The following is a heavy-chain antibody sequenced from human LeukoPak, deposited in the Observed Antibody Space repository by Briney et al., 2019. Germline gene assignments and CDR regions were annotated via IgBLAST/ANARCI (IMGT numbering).Heavy chain of an antibody. Sequence: GGSLRLSCAASGFTFSSYGMHWVRQAPGKGLEWVAVISYDGSNKYYADSVKGRFTISRDNSKNTLYLQMNSLRAEDTAVYYCAKVGCSSTSCPPRLDYYYYGMDVWGQGTTVTVSS. J-gene: IGHJ6*02. D-gene: IGHD2-2*01. V-gene: IGHV3-30*18. CDR1: GFTFSSYG. CDR2: ISYDGSNK. CDR3: AKVGCSSTSCPPRLDYYYYGMDV.